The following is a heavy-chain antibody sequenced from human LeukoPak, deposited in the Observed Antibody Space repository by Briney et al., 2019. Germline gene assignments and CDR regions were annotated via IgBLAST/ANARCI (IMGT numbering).Heavy chain of an antibody. CDR2: INHGGTT. CDR1: GGSISSSNYY. V-gene: IGHV4-39*01. Sequence: SETLSLTCTVSGGSISSSNYYWSWIRPPPGEALEWIASINHGGTTYYSPSLKSRVTISVDTSKNQFSLRLSSVTAADTAVYLCARYVVYGSGKYYFDYWGQGSLVTVSS. J-gene: IGHJ4*02. D-gene: IGHD3-10*01. CDR3: ARYVVYGSGKYYFDY.